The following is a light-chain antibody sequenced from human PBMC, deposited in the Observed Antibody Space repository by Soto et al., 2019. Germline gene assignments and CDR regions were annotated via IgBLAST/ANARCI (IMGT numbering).Light chain of an antibody. J-gene: IGLJ1*01. CDR2: EVS. CDR1: SHDFGGYNY. V-gene: IGLV2-8*01. Sequence: QSVLTQPPSASGSPGQSGTISCTGTSHDFGGYNYVSWYQQHPGKAPKLIIFEVSERPSGVPDRFSGSKSGSTASLTVSGLQAEDEADYYCSADGGSNYVFGTGTQVTVL. CDR3: SADGGSNYV.